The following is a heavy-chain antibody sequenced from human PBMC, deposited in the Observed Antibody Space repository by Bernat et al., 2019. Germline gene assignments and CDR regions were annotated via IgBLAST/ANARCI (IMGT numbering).Heavy chain of an antibody. Sequence: QVQLVESGGGLVKPGGSLRLSCVASGFTFSDYWMSWIRQAPGKGLEWVSYISSSSSYTNYADSVKGRFTISRDNAKNSLYLQMNRLRAEDTAVYYCARESRFLEWFENFDQWGQGTLVTVSS. V-gene: IGHV3-11*06. CDR3: ARESRFLEWFENFDQ. CDR2: ISSSSSYT. D-gene: IGHD3-3*01. J-gene: IGHJ4*02. CDR1: GFTFSDYW.